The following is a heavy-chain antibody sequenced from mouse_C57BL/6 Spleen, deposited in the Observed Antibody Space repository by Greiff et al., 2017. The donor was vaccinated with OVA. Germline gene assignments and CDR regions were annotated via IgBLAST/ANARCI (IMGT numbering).Heavy chain of an antibody. J-gene: IGHJ2*01. V-gene: IGHV5-16*01. CDR1: GFTFSDYY. CDR2: INYDGSST. Sequence: EVKLVESEGGLVQPGSSMKLSCTASGFTFSDYYMAWVRQVPEKGLEWVANINYDGSSTYYLDSLKSRFIISRDNAKNILYLQMSSLKSEDTATYYCARSYSNVLDYWGQGTTLTVSS. CDR3: ARSYSNVLDY. D-gene: IGHD2-5*01.